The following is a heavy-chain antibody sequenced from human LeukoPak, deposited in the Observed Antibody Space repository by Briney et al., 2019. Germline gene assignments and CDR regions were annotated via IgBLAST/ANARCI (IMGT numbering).Heavy chain of an antibody. D-gene: IGHD6-13*01. J-gene: IGHJ4*02. CDR2: LSGSGTTT. CDR3: AKPISAASGTDFDY. V-gene: IGHV3-23*01. CDR1: GFTFSNYA. Sequence: GGSLRLSCAASGFTFSNYAMNWVRQAPGKGLEWVSALSGSGTTTYYADSVKGRFTISRDISKNTLYLQMNSLRAEDTAVYYCAKPISAASGTDFDYWGQGTLVTVSS.